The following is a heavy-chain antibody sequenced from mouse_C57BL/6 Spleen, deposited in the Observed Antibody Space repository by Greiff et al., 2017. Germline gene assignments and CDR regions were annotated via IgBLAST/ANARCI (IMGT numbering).Heavy chain of an antibody. D-gene: IGHD2-5*01. Sequence: QVQLQQSGAELVKPGASVKISCKASGYTFTDYYINWVKQRPGQGLEWIGKIGPGSGSTYYNEKFKGKATLTADKSSSTAYMQLSSLTSEDSAVYCCAREGTYYSNYHAMDYWGQGTSVTVSS. V-gene: IGHV1-77*01. CDR1: GYTFTDYY. J-gene: IGHJ4*01. CDR3: AREGTYYSNYHAMDY. CDR2: IGPGSGST.